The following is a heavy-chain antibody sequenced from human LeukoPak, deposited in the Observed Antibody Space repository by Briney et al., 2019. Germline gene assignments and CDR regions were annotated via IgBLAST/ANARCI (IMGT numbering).Heavy chain of an antibody. J-gene: IGHJ4*02. V-gene: IGHV3-48*04. CDR1: GFSFSSHS. CDR2: INSSSTTI. CDR3: ASPSLPYSGTYSG. Sequence: GGSLRLSCAASGFSFSSHSMKWVRQAPGKGLEWVSFINSSSTTISYAESVKGRFSISRDNAKNSLYLRMNSLRAEDTAVYYCASPSLPYSGTYSGWGQGTLVTVSS. D-gene: IGHD1-26*01.